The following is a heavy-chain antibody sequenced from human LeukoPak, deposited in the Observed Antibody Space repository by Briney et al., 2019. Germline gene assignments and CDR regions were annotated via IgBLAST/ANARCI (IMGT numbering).Heavy chain of an antibody. Sequence: SETLSLTCAVYGGSFSGYYWSWIRQPPGKGLEWIGEINHSGSTNYNPSLKSRVTISVDTSKNQFSLKLSSVTAADTAVYYCARRYSSSMHYDYWGQGTLVTVSS. D-gene: IGHD6-13*01. V-gene: IGHV4-34*01. CDR2: INHSGST. CDR3: ARRYSSSMHYDY. CDR1: GGSFSGYY. J-gene: IGHJ4*02.